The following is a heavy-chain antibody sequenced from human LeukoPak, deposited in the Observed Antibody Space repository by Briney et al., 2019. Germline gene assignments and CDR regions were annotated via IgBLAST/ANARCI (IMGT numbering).Heavy chain of an antibody. Sequence: GASVKVSCKASGYTFTSYDINWVRQATGQGLEWMGWMNPNSGNTGYAQKFQGRVTMTRNTSISTAYMELSSLRSEDTAVYYCARGSNHYYDSSLDVWGKGTRSPSPQ. CDR1: GYTFTSYD. D-gene: IGHD3-22*01. CDR2: MNPNSGNT. V-gene: IGHV1-8*01. CDR3: ARGSNHYYDSSLDV. J-gene: IGHJ6*04.